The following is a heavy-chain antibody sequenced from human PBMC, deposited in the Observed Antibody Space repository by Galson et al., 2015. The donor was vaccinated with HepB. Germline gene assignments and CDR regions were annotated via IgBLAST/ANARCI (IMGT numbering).Heavy chain of an antibody. CDR3: ARGRSGEIAEPAHFDP. Sequence: SLRLSCAASGFTFSSYAMTWVRQAPGKGLEWVSSISGSGGGKYYGRSVEGRFTVSRDKSHNSLCLHMSSLRAEDTAVDYCARGRSGEIAEPAHFDPWGQGNLVTVSS. D-gene: IGHD7-27*01. CDR1: GFTFSSYA. CDR2: ISGSGGGK. J-gene: IGHJ5*02. V-gene: IGHV3-23*01.